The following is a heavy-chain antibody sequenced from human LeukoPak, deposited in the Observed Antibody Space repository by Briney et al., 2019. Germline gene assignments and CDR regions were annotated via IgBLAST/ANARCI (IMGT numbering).Heavy chain of an antibody. D-gene: IGHD2-21*01. V-gene: IGHV4-38-2*01. Sequence: SETLSLTCAVSGYSISSGYYWGWIRQPPGKGLEWIGSIYHSGSTYYNPSLKSRVTISVDTSKNQFSLKLSSVTAADTAVYCCAREVYCGGDCYSHYFDYWGQGTLVTVSS. CDR1: GYSISSGYY. CDR3: AREVYCGGDCYSHYFDY. CDR2: IYHSGST. J-gene: IGHJ4*02.